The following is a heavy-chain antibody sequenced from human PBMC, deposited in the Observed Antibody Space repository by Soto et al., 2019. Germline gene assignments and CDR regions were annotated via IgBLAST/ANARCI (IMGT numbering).Heavy chain of an antibody. CDR1: GFTFSSYS. CDR2: ISSSSSYI. D-gene: IGHD3-3*01. Sequence: EVQLVESGGGLVQPGGSLRLSCAASGFTFSSYSMNWVRQAPGKGLEWVSSISSSSSYIYYADSVKGRFTISRDNAKNSLYLQMNSLRAEDTAVYYCARFVAIFGVVITDWYFDLWGRGTLVTVSS. V-gene: IGHV3-21*01. CDR3: ARFVAIFGVVITDWYFDL. J-gene: IGHJ2*01.